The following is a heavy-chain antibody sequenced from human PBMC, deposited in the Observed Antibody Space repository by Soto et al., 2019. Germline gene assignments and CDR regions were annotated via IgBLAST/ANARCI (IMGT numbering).Heavy chain of an antibody. Sequence: GGSLRLSCAASGFTFDSYAMHWVRQAPGKGLEWVAVISYDGGKKYYADSVKGRFTISRDNSKNTLFLQMNSLRPEDTAVYYCAREENNSGWYFHYWGQGTLVTVSS. CDR2: ISYDGGKK. CDR1: GFTFDSYA. CDR3: AREENNSGWYFHY. J-gene: IGHJ4*02. D-gene: IGHD6-19*01. V-gene: IGHV3-30-3*01.